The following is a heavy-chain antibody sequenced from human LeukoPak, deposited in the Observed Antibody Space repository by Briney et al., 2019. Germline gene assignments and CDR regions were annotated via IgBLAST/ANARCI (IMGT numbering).Heavy chain of an antibody. V-gene: IGHV5-51*01. D-gene: IGHD6-6*01. Sequence: PGASLKISCRGSGYSFTTYWIAWVRQMPGNGLEWMGIIYPGDSDTRYSPSFQGQATISADKSISTAYLQWSSLKASDTAIYYCARTPSIGAIAARGYFDYWGQGTLVTVSS. CDR2: IYPGDSDT. CDR1: GYSFTTYW. J-gene: IGHJ4*02. CDR3: ARTPSIGAIAARGYFDY.